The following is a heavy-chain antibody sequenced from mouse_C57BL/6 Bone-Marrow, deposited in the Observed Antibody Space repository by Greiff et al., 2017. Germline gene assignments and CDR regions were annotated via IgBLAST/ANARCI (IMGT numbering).Heavy chain of an antibody. V-gene: IGHV1-69*01. D-gene: IGHD1-1*01. Sequence: QVQLQQPGAELVMPGASVKLSCKASGYTFTSYWMHWVKQRPGQGLEWIGEIDPSDSYTNYNQKFKGKSTLTVDKSSSTAYMQLSSLTSEDSAVYYGARSGGSDWYLDVWGTGTTVTVSS. CDR3: ARSGGSDWYLDV. CDR2: IDPSDSYT. CDR1: GYTFTSYW. J-gene: IGHJ1*03.